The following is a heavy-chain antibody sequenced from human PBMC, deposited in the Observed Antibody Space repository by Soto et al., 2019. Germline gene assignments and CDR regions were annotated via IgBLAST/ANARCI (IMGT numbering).Heavy chain of an antibody. J-gene: IGHJ4*02. CDR2: FYHSGST. Sequence: SETLSLTCTVSNGSMDRRDHYGSWIRQSPERGLEWIGHFYHSGSTYYNPSLRSRASISNDLPKNQFFLELSSVTGADTAVYFCARIYWLSDSSGYHHPFDYWGLGNLVTVSS. CDR3: ARIYWLSDSSGYHHPFDY. D-gene: IGHD3-22*01. CDR1: NGSMDRRDHY. V-gene: IGHV4-30-4*01.